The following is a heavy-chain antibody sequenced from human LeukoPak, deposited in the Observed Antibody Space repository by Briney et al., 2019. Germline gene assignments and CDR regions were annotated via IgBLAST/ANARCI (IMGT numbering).Heavy chain of an antibody. Sequence: ASVKVSCKVSGCTLTELSMHWVRQAPGKGLEWMGGFDPEDGETIYAQKFQGRVTMTEDTSTDTAYMELSSLRSEDTAVYYCATPIVGAYLFDYWGQGTLVTVSS. CDR3: ATPIVGAYLFDY. V-gene: IGHV1-24*01. J-gene: IGHJ4*02. D-gene: IGHD1-26*01. CDR2: FDPEDGET. CDR1: GCTLTELS.